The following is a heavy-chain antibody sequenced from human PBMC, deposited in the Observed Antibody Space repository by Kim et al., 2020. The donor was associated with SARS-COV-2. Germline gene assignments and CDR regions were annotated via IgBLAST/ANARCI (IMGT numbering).Heavy chain of an antibody. V-gene: IGHV3-30*18. Sequence: GGSLRLSCAASGFTFSSYGMHWVRQAPGKGLEWVAVISYDGSNKYYADSVKGRFTISRDNSKNTLYLQMNSLRAEDTAVYYCAKDSLLLWFGETNPDLNWFDPWGQGTLVTVSS. CDR1: GFTFSSYG. J-gene: IGHJ5*02. CDR2: ISYDGSNK. D-gene: IGHD3-10*01. CDR3: AKDSLLLWFGETNPDLNWFDP.